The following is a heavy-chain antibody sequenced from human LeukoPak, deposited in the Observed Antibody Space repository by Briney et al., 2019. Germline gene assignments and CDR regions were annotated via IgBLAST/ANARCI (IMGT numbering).Heavy chain of an antibody. Sequence: GRSLRLSCAASGFTFSSYAMHWVRQAPGKGLEWVAVISYDGSNKYYADSVKGRFTISRDNSKNTLYLQMNSLRAEDTAVYYCASNDDSSGYYYVFDYWGQGTLVTVSS. CDR1: GFTFSSYA. D-gene: IGHD3-22*01. CDR3: ASNDDSSGYYYVFDY. V-gene: IGHV3-30-3*01. CDR2: ISYDGSNK. J-gene: IGHJ4*02.